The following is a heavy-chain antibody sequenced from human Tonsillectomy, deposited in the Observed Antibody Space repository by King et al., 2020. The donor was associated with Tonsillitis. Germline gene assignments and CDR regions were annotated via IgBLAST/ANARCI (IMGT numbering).Heavy chain of an antibody. Sequence: QLVQSGGGLVNPGGSLRLSCAASGFTFSDYYMTWIRQAPGKGLEWVSYISTSSGYTNYADSVKGRFTISRDIAKNSLYLQMNRLRADDTAVYYCARGREQWLATSAFDIWGQGTMVTVSS. CDR1: GFTFSDYY. J-gene: IGHJ3*02. D-gene: IGHD6-19*01. CDR3: ARGREQWLATSAFDI. CDR2: ISTSSGYT. V-gene: IGHV3-11*05.